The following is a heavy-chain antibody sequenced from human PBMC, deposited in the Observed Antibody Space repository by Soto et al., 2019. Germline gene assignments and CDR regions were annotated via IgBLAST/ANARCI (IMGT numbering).Heavy chain of an antibody. V-gene: IGHV3-48*03. CDR1: GFSFSRFE. CDR3: ASEPDSSGCSDCPPRY. J-gene: IGHJ4*02. CDR2: ISSSGDIM. Sequence: PGRSVRLSCAASGFSFSRFEMNWVRRAPGKGREGVSYISSSGDIMYYADSVKGRFAISRDNAKNSMFLQMNSLRPGDTAVYYRASEPDSSGCSDCPPRYGSQGTPVTVSS. D-gene: IGHD3-22*01.